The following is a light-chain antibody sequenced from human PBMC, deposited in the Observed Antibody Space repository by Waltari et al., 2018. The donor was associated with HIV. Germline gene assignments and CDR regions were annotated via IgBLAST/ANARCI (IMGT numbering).Light chain of an antibody. V-gene: IGKV3-20*01. Sequence: IVLTQSPGTLSLSPGERATLSCRASQSLTGNSLAWYQQIPGQPPRLLIYGASNRATRVPDRFTAFGSGTDVTLTITELEPADSAIYFCQQHDNSLYTFGRGTRLEI. J-gene: IGKJ2*01. CDR2: GAS. CDR3: QQHDNSLYT. CDR1: QSLTGNS.